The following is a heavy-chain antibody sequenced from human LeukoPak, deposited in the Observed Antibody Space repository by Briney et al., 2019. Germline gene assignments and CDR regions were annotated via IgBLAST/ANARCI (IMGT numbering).Heavy chain of an antibody. V-gene: IGHV3-30-3*01. CDR3: ARERIAVAGYNWFDP. CDR1: GFTFSSYA. D-gene: IGHD6-19*01. Sequence: PGRSLRLSCAASGFTFSSYAMHWVRQAPSKGLEWVAVISYDGSNKYYADSVKGRFTISRDNSKNTLYLQMNSLRAEDTAVYYCARERIAVAGYNWFDPWGQGTLVTVSS. J-gene: IGHJ5*02. CDR2: ISYDGSNK.